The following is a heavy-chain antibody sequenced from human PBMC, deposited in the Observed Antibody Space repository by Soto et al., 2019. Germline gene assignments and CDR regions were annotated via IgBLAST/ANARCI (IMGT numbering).Heavy chain of an antibody. D-gene: IGHD1-26*01. CDR2: ISYDGSNK. V-gene: IGHV3-30*18. Sequence: PGGSLRLSCAASGFTFSSYGMHWVRQAPGKGLEWVAVISYDGSNKYYADSVKGRFTISRDNSKNTLYLQMNSLRAEDTAVYYCAKDREGGSYYYYGMDVWGQGTTVTAP. CDR1: GFTFSSYG. J-gene: IGHJ6*02. CDR3: AKDREGGSYYYYGMDV.